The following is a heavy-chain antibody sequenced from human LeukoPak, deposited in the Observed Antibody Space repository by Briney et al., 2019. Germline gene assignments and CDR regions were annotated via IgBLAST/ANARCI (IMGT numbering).Heavy chain of an antibody. CDR2: IYYSGST. D-gene: IGHD3-10*01. CDR1: GGSVSSGSYY. J-gene: IGHJ6*04. CDR3: AREAYYYGSGSPYMDV. Sequence: SKTLSLTCTVSGGSVSSGSYYWSWIRQPPGKGLEWIGYIYYSGSTNYNPSLKSRVTISVDTSKNQFSLKLSSVTAADTAVYYCAREAYYYGSGSPYMDVWGKGTTVTVSS. V-gene: IGHV4-61*01.